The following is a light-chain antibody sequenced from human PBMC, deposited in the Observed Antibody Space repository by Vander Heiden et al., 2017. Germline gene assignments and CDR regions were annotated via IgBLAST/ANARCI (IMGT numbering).Light chain of an antibody. Sequence: DIQMTQSPSSLSASVGDRVTISCRASQSISSYLNWYQQKPGKAPKVLIYAASNLQSGVPSRFSGSGSGTDFTLTISSLQPEDFATYYCQQSYSTPSTFGQWIKLGIK. J-gene: IGKJ2*01. CDR2: AAS. CDR1: QSISSY. V-gene: IGKV1-39*01. CDR3: QQSYSTPST.